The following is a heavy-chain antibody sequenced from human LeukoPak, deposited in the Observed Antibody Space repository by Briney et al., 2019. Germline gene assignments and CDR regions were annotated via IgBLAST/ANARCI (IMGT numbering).Heavy chain of an antibody. CDR1: GYTFTGYY. D-gene: IGHD2-2*01. CDR3: AAGHNGIIPAKTFDY. V-gene: IGHV1-2*02. CDR2: LNPNSGGT. J-gene: IGHJ4*02. Sequence: ASVKVSCKASGYTFTGYYMHWVRQAPGQGLERMGWLNPNSGGTNYAQKFQGRVTMTRDTSISTAYMELSSLRSDDTAVYYCAAGHNGIIPAKTFDYWGQGTLVTVSS.